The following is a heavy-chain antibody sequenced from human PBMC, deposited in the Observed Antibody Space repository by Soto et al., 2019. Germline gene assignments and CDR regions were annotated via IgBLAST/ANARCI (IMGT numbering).Heavy chain of an antibody. CDR2: IGTAGDT. D-gene: IGHD6-13*01. J-gene: IGHJ4*02. V-gene: IGHV3-13*01. Sequence: EVPLVESGGDLVQPGGSLRLSCAASGFTFSSYDFHWVRQTTGKGLEWVSAIGTAGDTYYAGSVKGRFTISRENAKNSLYLQMNSLRVGDTAVYYCTRGAAGFDYWGQGTLVTVSS. CDR1: GFTFSSYD. CDR3: TRGAAGFDY.